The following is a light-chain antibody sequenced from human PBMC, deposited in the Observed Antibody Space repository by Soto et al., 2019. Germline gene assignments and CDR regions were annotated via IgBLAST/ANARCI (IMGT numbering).Light chain of an antibody. J-gene: IGKJ1*01. CDR1: QSISSW. CDR3: QQYNSYHVT. CDR2: KAS. Sequence: DIQMTQSPSTLSASVGDRVTITCRASQSISSWLAWYQQKPGKAPKLLIYKASSLESGVPSRFSGSGSGTEFTLTISSLQPDDFATYYCQQYNSYHVTFGQGTKVEIK. V-gene: IGKV1-5*03.